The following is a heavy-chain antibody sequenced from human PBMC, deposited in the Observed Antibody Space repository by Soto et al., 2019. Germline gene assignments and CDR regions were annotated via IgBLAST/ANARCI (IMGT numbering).Heavy chain of an antibody. CDR2: ISGSGGST. CDR1: GFTFSSYA. V-gene: IGHV3-23*01. J-gene: IGHJ6*02. CDR3: AKQGDFWSGYPDYYYYYGMDV. D-gene: IGHD3-3*01. Sequence: GGSLRLSCAASGFTFSSYAMSWVRQAPGKGLEWVSAISGSGGSTYYADSVKGRYTISRDNSKNTLYLQMNSLRAEDTAVYYCAKQGDFWSGYPDYYYYYGMDVWGQGTTVTVSS.